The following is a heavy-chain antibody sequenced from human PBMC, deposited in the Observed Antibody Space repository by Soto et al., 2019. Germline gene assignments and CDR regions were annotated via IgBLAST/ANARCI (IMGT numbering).Heavy chain of an antibody. J-gene: IGHJ3*02. CDR1: GFTFSSYA. CDR2: ISGSGGST. V-gene: IGHV3-23*01. Sequence: GGSLRLSCAASGFTFSSYAMSWVRQAPGKGMEWVAAISGSGGSTYYADYVKGRFTISRDNAKNSLYLKMNSLRDEDTAVYYCARDGRAITMIVVAKDAFDIWGQGTMVTVSS. CDR3: ARDGRAITMIVVAKDAFDI. D-gene: IGHD3-22*01.